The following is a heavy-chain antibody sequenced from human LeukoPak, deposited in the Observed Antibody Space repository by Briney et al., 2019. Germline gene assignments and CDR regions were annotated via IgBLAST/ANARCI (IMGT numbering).Heavy chain of an antibody. V-gene: IGHV5-10-1*01. CDR3: ARRIGVAGGEDY. D-gene: IGHD6-19*01. Sequence: GESLKISCKGSGYSFTSYWISWVRQMPGKGLEWMGRIDPSDSYTNYSPSFQGHVTISADKSTSTAYLQWSSLKASDTAMFYCARRIGVAGGEDYWGQGTLVTVSS. CDR2: IDPSDSYT. CDR1: GYSFTSYW. J-gene: IGHJ4*02.